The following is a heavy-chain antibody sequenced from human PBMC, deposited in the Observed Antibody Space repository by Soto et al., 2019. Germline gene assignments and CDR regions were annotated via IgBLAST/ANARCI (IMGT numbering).Heavy chain of an antibody. Sequence: GESLKISCQGAGYSFTSYWIGWVRQMPGKGLEWMGIIYPGDSDTRYSPSFQGQVTISADKSISTAYLQWSSLKASDTAMYYCARQDGKQLVPTIDYRGQGTLVTVSS. CDR1: GYSFTSYW. D-gene: IGHD6-6*01. CDR3: ARQDGKQLVPTIDY. J-gene: IGHJ4*02. V-gene: IGHV5-51*01. CDR2: IYPGDSDT.